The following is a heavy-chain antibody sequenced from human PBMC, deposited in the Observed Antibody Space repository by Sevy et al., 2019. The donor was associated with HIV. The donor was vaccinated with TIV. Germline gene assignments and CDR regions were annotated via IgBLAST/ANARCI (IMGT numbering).Heavy chain of an antibody. Sequence: GGSLRLSCAASGFTFSSYSMNWVRQAPGKGLELVSSISSSSSYIYYADSVKGRFTISRDNAKNSLYLQMNSLRAEDTAVYYCAREGGYYDSSGYPSFDPWGQGTLVTVSS. D-gene: IGHD3-22*01. CDR3: AREGGYYDSSGYPSFDP. V-gene: IGHV3-21*01. CDR2: ISSSSSYI. J-gene: IGHJ5*02. CDR1: GFTFSSYS.